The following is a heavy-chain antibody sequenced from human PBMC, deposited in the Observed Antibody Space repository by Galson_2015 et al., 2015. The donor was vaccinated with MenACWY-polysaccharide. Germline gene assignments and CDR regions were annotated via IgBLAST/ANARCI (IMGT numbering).Heavy chain of an antibody. CDR2: ISYDGRSR. CDR1: GFTFSSSG. Sequence: SLRLSCAASGFTFSSSGMHWVRQAPGKGLEWVAVISYDGRSRYYADSVMGRLTISRDTSKNTLYLQMNSLRTDDTAVYYCAKDYTGWRGFDHWGQGTLVTVSS. D-gene: IGHD6-19*01. CDR3: AKDYTGWRGFDH. J-gene: IGHJ4*02. V-gene: IGHV3-30*18.